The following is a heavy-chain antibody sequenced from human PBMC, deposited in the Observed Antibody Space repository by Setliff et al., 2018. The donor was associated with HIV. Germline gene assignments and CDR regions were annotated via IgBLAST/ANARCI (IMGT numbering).Heavy chain of an antibody. V-gene: IGHV1-46*01. CDR2: INTSGGSA. D-gene: IGHD6-19*01. CDR1: GYTFTTYP. CDR3: ARNQGDSRGWYAGDF. J-gene: IGHJ4*01. Sequence: VASVKVSCKASGYTFTTYPMHWVRQAPGQGLEWMGVINTSGGSAGYAEKFRGRVTMTRDTSTNTVYMALRNLRSEDTAVYYCARNQGDSRGWYAGDFWGHGTLVTVSS.